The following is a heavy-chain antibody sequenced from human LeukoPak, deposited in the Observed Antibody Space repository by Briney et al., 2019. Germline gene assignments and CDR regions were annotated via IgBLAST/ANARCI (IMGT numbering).Heavy chain of an antibody. CDR3: AKDGGEYYDILTGYYPRLYYMDV. J-gene: IGHJ6*03. CDR2: INWNGGST. V-gene: IGHV3-20*04. Sequence: GGSLRLSCAASGFTFDGYGMNWVRQIPGKGLEWVSAINWNGGSTGYADSVKGRFTISRDNSKNTLYLQMNSLRAEDTAVYYCAKDGGEYYDILTGYYPRLYYMDVWGKGTTVTISS. D-gene: IGHD3-9*01. CDR1: GFTFDGYG.